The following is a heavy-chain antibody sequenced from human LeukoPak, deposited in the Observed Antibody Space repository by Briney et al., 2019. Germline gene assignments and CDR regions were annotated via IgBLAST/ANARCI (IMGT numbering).Heavy chain of an antibody. CDR1: GYTFTSSD. Sequence: GASVTVSCKASGYTFTSSDINWVRQATGQGLEWMGWMNPNSANTGYAQKVQGRVTMTRDTSINTAYMVLSSLRSEDTAVYYCARAISYYDSSGYYVYYFDSWGQGTLVTVSS. CDR3: ARAISYYDSSGYYVYYFDS. V-gene: IGHV1-8*01. J-gene: IGHJ4*02. CDR2: MNPNSANT. D-gene: IGHD3-22*01.